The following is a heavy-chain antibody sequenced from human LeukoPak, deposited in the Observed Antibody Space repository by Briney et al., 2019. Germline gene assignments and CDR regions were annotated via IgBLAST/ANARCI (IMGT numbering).Heavy chain of an antibody. Sequence: SVTVSCKASGGTFSSYAISWVRQAPGQGLEWMGRIIPILGIANYAQKFQGRVTITADKSTSTAYMELSSLRSEDTAVYYCARDYGSGSPGGDPWGQGTLVTVSS. V-gene: IGHV1-69*04. D-gene: IGHD3-10*01. CDR2: IIPILGIA. CDR3: ARDYGSGSPGGDP. J-gene: IGHJ5*02. CDR1: GGTFSSYA.